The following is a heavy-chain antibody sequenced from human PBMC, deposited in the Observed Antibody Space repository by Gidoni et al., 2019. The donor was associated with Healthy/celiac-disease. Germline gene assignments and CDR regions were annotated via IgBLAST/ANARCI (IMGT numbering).Heavy chain of an antibody. CDR3: ARDSRYSSGWYDWFDP. J-gene: IGHJ5*02. Sequence: QVQLVESGGGVVQPGRSLRLSCAASGVTFSSYAMHWVHQAPGKGLEWVAVISDDGSNKYYADSVKGRFTISRDNSKNTLYLQMNSLRAEDTAVYYCARDSRYSSGWYDWFDPWGQGTLVTVSS. CDR2: ISDDGSNK. D-gene: IGHD6-19*01. CDR1: GVTFSSYA. V-gene: IGHV3-30-3*01.